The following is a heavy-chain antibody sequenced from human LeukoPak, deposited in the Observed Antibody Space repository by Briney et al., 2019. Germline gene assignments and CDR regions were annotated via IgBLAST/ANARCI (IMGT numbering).Heavy chain of an antibody. CDR3: AKACLSAGWAYIDY. CDR1: GFTFLNYA. J-gene: IGHJ4*02. CDR2: VVCSRSTT. Sequence: GGSLRLSCAASGFTFLNYAMRWVRQAPGKGLEWVSAVVCSRSTTFYADAVKGRFTISRDNSKNTVYLQINILRAGDTAVYYCAKACLSAGWAYIDYWGQGTLVTVSS. V-gene: IGHV3-23*05. D-gene: IGHD3-9*01.